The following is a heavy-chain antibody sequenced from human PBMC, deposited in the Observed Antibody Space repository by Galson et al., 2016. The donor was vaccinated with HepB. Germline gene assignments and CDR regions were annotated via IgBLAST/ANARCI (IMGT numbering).Heavy chain of an antibody. D-gene: IGHD1-1*01. Sequence: SLRLSCAASGFTFSGYWMTWVRQAPGKGLEWVANIKQDGSEKNYVDSVKGRFTISRDNAKNLVYLQMNSLRAEDTAMYYCASAPAATVSGYWGQGTLVTVSP. CDR2: IKQDGSEK. V-gene: IGHV3-7*01. CDR3: ASAPAATVSGY. J-gene: IGHJ4*02. CDR1: GFTFSGYW.